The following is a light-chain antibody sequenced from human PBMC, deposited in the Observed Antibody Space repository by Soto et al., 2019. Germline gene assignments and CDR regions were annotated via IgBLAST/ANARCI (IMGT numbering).Light chain of an antibody. CDR3: QPYCSSPET. CDR1: QSVSSSY. J-gene: IGKJ2*01. Sequence: EIVLKQSPGTLSLSPGERATLSCRASQSVSSSYLAWYQQKPGQAPRLLIYGASSRATGIPDRFSGTGSGTDVTLTSSRVEPEDFSVYYCQPYCSSPETFGQGTKLEIK. CDR2: GAS. V-gene: IGKV3-20*01.